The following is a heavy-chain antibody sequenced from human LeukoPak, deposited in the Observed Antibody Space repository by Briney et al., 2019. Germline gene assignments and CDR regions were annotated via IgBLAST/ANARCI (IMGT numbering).Heavy chain of an antibody. CDR2: ISDSSYYI. Sequence: GGSLRLSCAASGFTVSSYTMNWVRQAPGMGLEWVSSISDSSYYIYYADSVRVRFTVSRDNAKNSLYLQMNGLRAEDTAVYYCARRKDVVVVPGTMGYYLDVWGKGTTVTVSS. CDR3: ARRKDVVVVPGTMGYYLDV. J-gene: IGHJ6*03. V-gene: IGHV3-21*01. D-gene: IGHD2-2*01. CDR1: GFTVSSYT.